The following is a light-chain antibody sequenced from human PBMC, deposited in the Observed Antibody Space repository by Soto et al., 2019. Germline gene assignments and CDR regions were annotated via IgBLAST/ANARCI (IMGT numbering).Light chain of an antibody. J-gene: IGLJ2*01. Sequence: QSVLTQPPSASGTPGQRVTISCSGSSSNIGSNTVNWYHQLPGTAPKLLIYKNTQRPSGVPDRFSGSKSGTSASLAVSGLRSEDEATYYCATWDDSLSGPVFGGGTKLTVL. CDR1: SSNIGSNT. CDR2: KNT. CDR3: ATWDDSLSGPV. V-gene: IGLV1-47*01.